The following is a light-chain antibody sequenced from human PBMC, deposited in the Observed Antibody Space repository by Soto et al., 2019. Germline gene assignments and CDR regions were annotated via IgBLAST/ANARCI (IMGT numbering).Light chain of an antibody. CDR2: AAS. V-gene: IGKV1-39*01. CDR3: QQSYSTPRT. J-gene: IGKJ2*01. Sequence: DIQMTQSPSSLSASVGDRVTITCRASQSISSHLNWYQQKLGQAPKLLIYAASSLQSGVPSRFSGSGSGTDFTLTISSLQPEDFATYYCQQSYSTPRTFGQGTKLEIK. CDR1: QSISSH.